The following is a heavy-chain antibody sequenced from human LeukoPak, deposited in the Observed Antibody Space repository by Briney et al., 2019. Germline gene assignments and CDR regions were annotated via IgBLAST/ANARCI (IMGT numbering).Heavy chain of an antibody. V-gene: IGHV4-39*01. CDR2: INSGRST. CDR3: ARSFANYYDVSGYEDY. Sequence: SEILSLTCAVPGGSISSITNYRSWIRHPPEKCLEGTATINSGRSTYYNSSLISRVTVSVDPPKSQFSLRLISVTAADTAVYYCARSFANYYDVSGYEDYWGQGTLVTVSS. D-gene: IGHD3-22*01. CDR1: GGSISSITNY. J-gene: IGHJ4*02.